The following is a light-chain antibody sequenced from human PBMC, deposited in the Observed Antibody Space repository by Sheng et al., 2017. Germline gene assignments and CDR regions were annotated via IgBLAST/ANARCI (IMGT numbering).Light chain of an antibody. CDR2: GAS. Sequence: EIVMTQSPATLSVSPGERATLSCRASQSVSSNLAWYQQKPGQAPRLLIYGASIRATGIPARFSGSGSGTDFNLTISRLEPEDFAVYYCQQYGTSIGFTFGPGTKMDIK. CDR3: QQYGTSIGFT. V-gene: IGKV3D-15*01. J-gene: IGKJ3*01. CDR1: QSVSSN.